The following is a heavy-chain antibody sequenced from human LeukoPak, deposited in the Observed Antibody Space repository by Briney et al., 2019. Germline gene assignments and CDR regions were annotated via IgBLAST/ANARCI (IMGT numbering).Heavy chain of an antibody. J-gene: IGHJ6*02. CDR1: GGSISSGDYY. Sequence: PSETLSLTCTVSGGSISSGDYYWSWIRQPPGKGLEWIGYIYYSGSTYYNPSLKSRVTISVDTSKNQFSLKLSSVTAADTAVYYCAREWAWFGELLPNWGLPGDPYGMDVWGQGTTVTVSS. D-gene: IGHD3-10*01. CDR3: AREWAWFGELLPNWGLPGDPYGMDV. V-gene: IGHV4-30-4*01. CDR2: IYYSGST.